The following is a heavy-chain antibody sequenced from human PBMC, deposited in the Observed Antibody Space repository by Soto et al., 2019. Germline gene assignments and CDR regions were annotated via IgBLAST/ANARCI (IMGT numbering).Heavy chain of an antibody. Sequence: PGGPLRLSCVGSEFTFSNYGMHWVRQPPGKGLEWVALISDDGDKRYYADSVRGRLIISRDNSKDTLYLQMNSLGPDDTAVYFCAKARVRIVGANSFDYWGQGTPVTVSS. CDR3: AKARVRIVGANSFDY. J-gene: IGHJ4*02. CDR2: ISDDGDKR. CDR1: EFTFSNYG. D-gene: IGHD1-26*01. V-gene: IGHV3-30*18.